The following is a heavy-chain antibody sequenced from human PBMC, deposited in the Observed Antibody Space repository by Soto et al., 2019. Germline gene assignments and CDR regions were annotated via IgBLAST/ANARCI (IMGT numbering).Heavy chain of an antibody. V-gene: IGHV4-30-4*01. D-gene: IGHD3-22*01. CDR1: GGSISSCDYY. CDR2: IYYSGST. J-gene: IGHJ6*02. CDR3: GRTYYYDSSGYYYGPDYYYYGMDV. Sequence: SETLSLTCTVSGGSISSCDYYWSWIRQPPGKGLEWVGYIYYSGSTYYNPSLKSRVTISVDTSKNQFSLKLSSVTAADTAVYYCGRTYYYDSSGYYYGPDYYYYGMDVWGQGTTVTVSS.